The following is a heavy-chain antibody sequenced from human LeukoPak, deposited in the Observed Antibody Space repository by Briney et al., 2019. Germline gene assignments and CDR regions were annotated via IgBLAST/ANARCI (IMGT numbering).Heavy chain of an antibody. CDR1: GYTFTSYG. CDR3: AREQPSYEYAFDI. Sequence: ASVKVSFKASGYTFTSYGISWVRQAPGQGLEWMGWISAYNGNTDYAQNLQGRVTMTTDTSTSTAYMELKSLRSDDTAVYYCAREQPSYEYAFDIWGQGTMVTVSS. V-gene: IGHV1-18*01. CDR2: ISAYNGNT. D-gene: IGHD5-18*01. J-gene: IGHJ3*02.